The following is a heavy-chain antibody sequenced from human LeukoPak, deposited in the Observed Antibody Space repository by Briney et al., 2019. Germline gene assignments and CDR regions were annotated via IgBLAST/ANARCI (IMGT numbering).Heavy chain of an antibody. J-gene: IGHJ4*02. CDR3: VRARLIRLENFFDY. CDR1: GFTFSTYT. CDR2: ISGSSSFI. V-gene: IGHV3-21*01. D-gene: IGHD2-21*02. Sequence: KPGGSLRLSCAASGFTFSTYTMNWVRQAPGKGLEWVSSISGSSSFIYYADSVKGRFTISTDNANSSLYLQMNSLRAEDTAVYFCVRARLIRLENFFDYWGQGTLVTVSS.